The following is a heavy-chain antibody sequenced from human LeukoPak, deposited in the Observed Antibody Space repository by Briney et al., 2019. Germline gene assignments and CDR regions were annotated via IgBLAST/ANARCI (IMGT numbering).Heavy chain of an antibody. CDR1: GFTFRRYA. CDR2: ISSNGGST. D-gene: IGHD1-26*01. Sequence: GGSLRLSCSASGFTFRRYAVHWVRQAPGKGLEYISSISSNGGSTYYADSVKGRFTISRDNSKNTLSLHMSSLKPEDTAVYYCVKSDSIVGATYSDYWGQGTLVTVSS. J-gene: IGHJ4*02. CDR3: VKSDSIVGATYSDY. V-gene: IGHV3-64D*09.